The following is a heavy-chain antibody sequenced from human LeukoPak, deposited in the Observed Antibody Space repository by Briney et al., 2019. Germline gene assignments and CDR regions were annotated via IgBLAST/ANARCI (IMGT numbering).Heavy chain of an antibody. V-gene: IGHV4-34*01. J-gene: IGHJ3*02. D-gene: IGHD3-10*01. Sequence: SETLSLTCAVYGGSFSGYYWSWIRQPPGKGLEWIGEINHSGSTNYNPSLKSRVTISVDTSKNQFSLELSSVTAADTAVYYCARGATRITMVRGVRSAFDIWGQGTMVTVSS. CDR3: ARGATRITMVRGVRSAFDI. CDR2: INHSGST. CDR1: GGSFSGYY.